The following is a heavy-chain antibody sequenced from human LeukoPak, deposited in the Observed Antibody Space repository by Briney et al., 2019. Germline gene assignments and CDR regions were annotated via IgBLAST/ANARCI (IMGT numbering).Heavy chain of an antibody. CDR1: GYTFTSYG. D-gene: IGHD6-6*01. V-gene: IGHV1-18*01. J-gene: IGHJ4*02. CDR2: ISPYKGNT. Sequence: ASVKVSCKSSGYTFTSYGISWVRQAPGQGLEWMGWISPYKGNTDYAQKFQGRVSVTTDTSTSTAYMELRSLRSDDTAVYYCARRHVEYSSSSDPYYFDYWGQGTLVTVSS. CDR3: ARRHVEYSSSSDPYYFDY.